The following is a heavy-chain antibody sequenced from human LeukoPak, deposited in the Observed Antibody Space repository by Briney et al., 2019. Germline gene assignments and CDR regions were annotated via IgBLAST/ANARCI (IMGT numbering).Heavy chain of an antibody. CDR3: ARDALLWFGEKSDY. Sequence: GGSLRLSCAASGFTFSSYAMHWVRQAPGKGLEWVAVISYDGSNKYYADSVKGRFTISRDNSKNTLYLQMNSLRAEDTAVYYCARDALLWFGEKSDYWGQGALVAVSS. V-gene: IGHV3-30-3*01. CDR1: GFTFSSYA. CDR2: ISYDGSNK. J-gene: IGHJ4*02. D-gene: IGHD3-10*01.